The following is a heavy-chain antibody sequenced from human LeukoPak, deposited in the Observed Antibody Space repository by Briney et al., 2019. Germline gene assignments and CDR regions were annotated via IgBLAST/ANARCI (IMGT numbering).Heavy chain of an antibody. CDR3: AIYSSGWTYFDY. J-gene: IGHJ4*02. Sequence: ASVKVSCKASGYTFTGYYMHWVRQAPGQGLEWMGWISPNSGGTNYAQQFQGRVAMTRDTSISTAYMELSSLRSEDTAVYYCAIYSSGWTYFDYWGQGTLVTVSS. D-gene: IGHD6-19*01. CDR1: GYTFTGYY. CDR2: ISPNSGGT. V-gene: IGHV1-2*02.